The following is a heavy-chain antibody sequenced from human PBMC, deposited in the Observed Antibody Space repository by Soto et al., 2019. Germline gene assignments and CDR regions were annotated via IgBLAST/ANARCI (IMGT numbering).Heavy chain of an antibody. CDR3: TRGWSSYSYYFDY. J-gene: IGHJ4*02. CDR1: GGSVSSGSYY. CDR2: IYYSGST. D-gene: IGHD3-3*01. V-gene: IGHV4-61*01. Sequence: QVQLQESGPGLVKPSETLSLTCTVSGGSVSSGSYYWSWIRQPPGKGLEWSGYIYYSGSTNYNPSLKSRVTMSVDTSKSQFSLKLSSGTAADTAVYYCTRGWSSYSYYFDYWGQGTLVTVSS.